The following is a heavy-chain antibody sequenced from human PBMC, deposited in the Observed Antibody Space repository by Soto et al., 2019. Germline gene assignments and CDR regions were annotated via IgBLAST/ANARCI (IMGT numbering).Heavy chain of an antibody. J-gene: IGHJ1*01. CDR3: ARPTFFSGWFFQH. V-gene: IGHV1-3*01. CDR1: GYTFTSYA. CDR2: INAGNGNT. Sequence: ASVKVSCKASGYTFTSYAMHWVRQAPGQRLEWMGWINAGNGNTKYSQKFQGRVTITRDTSASTAYMELSSLRSEDTAVYYCARPTFFSGWFFQHWGQGTLVTVSS. D-gene: IGHD6-19*01.